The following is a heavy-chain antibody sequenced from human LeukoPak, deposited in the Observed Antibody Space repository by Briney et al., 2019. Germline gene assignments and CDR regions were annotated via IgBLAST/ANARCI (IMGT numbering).Heavy chain of an antibody. CDR2: ISDGSTYI. V-gene: IGHV3-21*01. J-gene: IGHJ6*03. Sequence: GGSLRLSCAASGFTFSSYSMNWVRQAPGKGLEWVSSISDGSTYIYYADSVKGRFTISRDNAKNSLYLQMNSLRADDTAVYYCARGLVVVPAAIRTYYYYYMDVWGKGTTVTVSS. CDR3: ARGLVVVPAAIRTYYYYYMDV. D-gene: IGHD2-2*02. CDR1: GFTFSSYS.